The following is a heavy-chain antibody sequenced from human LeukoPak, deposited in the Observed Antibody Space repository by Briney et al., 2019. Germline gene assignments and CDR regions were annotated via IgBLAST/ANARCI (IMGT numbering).Heavy chain of an antibody. V-gene: IGHV3-30*18. Sequence: GSLRLSCVVSLTSVKYHMTWVRQAPGKGLEWVAVISYDGSNKYYADSVKGRFTISRDNSKNTLYLQMNSLRAEDTAVYYCAKDSTPYYYYYGMDVWGQGTTVTVSS. CDR1: LTSVKYH. D-gene: IGHD2-2*01. CDR3: AKDSTPYYYYYGMDV. J-gene: IGHJ6*02. CDR2: ISYDGSNK.